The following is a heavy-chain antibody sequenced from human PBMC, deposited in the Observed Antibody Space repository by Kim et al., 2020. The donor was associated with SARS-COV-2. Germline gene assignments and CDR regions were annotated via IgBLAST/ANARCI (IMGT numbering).Heavy chain of an antibody. V-gene: IGHV1-69*04. D-gene: IGHD6-13*01. CDR2: GKA. Sequence: GKANYAKKFQGRVTITADKSTSTAYMALSSLRSEDTAVYYCARGDSSWLDWGQGTLVTVSS. CDR3: ARGDSSWLD. J-gene: IGHJ4*02.